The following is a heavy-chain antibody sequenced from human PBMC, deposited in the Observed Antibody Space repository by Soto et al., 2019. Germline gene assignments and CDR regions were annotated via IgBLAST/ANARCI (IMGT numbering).Heavy chain of an antibody. J-gene: IGHJ6*01. CDR3: ERTPRGQWELPYYYYGMDV. V-gene: IGHV3-30-3*01. CDR1: GFTFSRYA. D-gene: IGHD1-26*01. CDR2: ISYDGSNK. Sequence: QVQLVESGGGVVQPGRSLRLSCAASGFTFSRYAMHWVRQAPGKGLEWVAVISYDGSNKYYADSVKGRFTISRDNSKNTLYLQMNSLRAEDTAVYYCERTPRGQWELPYYYYGMDVW.